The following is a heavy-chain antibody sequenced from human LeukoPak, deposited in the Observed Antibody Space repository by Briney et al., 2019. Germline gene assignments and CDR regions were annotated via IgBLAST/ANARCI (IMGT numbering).Heavy chain of an antibody. CDR2: IIPIFGTA. V-gene: IGHV1-69*05. J-gene: IGHJ4*02. D-gene: IGHD3-10*01. CDR3: ATSSGGYIDY. CDR1: GYTFTSYD. Sequence: ASVKVSCKASGYTFTSYDINWVRQATGQGLEWMGGIIPIFGTANYAQKLQGRVTITTDESTSTAYMELSSLRSEDTAVYYCATSSGGYIDYWGQGTLVTVSS.